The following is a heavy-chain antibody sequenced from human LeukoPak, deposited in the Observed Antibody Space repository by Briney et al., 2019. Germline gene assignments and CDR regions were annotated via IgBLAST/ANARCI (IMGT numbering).Heavy chain of an antibody. Sequence: SETLSLTCTVSGGSVSRGSYYWSWIRQPPGKGLEWIGYIYYSGSTNYNPSVKSRVTISVDTSKNQFSLKLSSVTAADTAVYYCARDRRIHEDIAAPGNYFDYWGQGTLVTVSS. CDR2: IYYSGST. D-gene: IGHD6-13*01. CDR1: GGSVSRGSYY. V-gene: IGHV4-61*01. J-gene: IGHJ4*02. CDR3: ARDRRIHEDIAAPGNYFDY.